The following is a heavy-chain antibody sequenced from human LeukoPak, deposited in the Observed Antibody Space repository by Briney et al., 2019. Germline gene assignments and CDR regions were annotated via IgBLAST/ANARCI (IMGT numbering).Heavy chain of an antibody. V-gene: IGHV4-59*08. CDR2: IYYSGST. D-gene: IGHD1-26*01. CDR3: ARHEVGATPWNYYYGMDV. CDR1: GGSISSYY. J-gene: IGHJ6*02. Sequence: PSETLSLTCTVSGGSISSYYWSWIRQPPGKGLEWIGYIYYSGSTNYNPSLKSRVTISVDTSKNQFSLKLSSVTAADTAVYYCARHEVGATPWNYYYGMDVWGQGTTVTVSS.